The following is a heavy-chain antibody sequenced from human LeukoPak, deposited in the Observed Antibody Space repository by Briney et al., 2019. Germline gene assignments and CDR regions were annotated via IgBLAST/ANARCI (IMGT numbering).Heavy chain of an antibody. V-gene: IGHV1-2*02. J-gene: IGHJ5*02. D-gene: IGHD2-15*01. CDR3: ARLNCSGGSCYSGGWFDP. CDR1: GYTFTDYY. CDR2: NNPNSGTT. Sequence: ASVKVSCKASGYTFTDYYIHWVRQAPGQGLEWMGWNNPNSGTTSYAQKFRGRVTMTRDTSISTAYMELSSLRSDDTAVYYCARLNCSGGSCYSGGWFDPWGQGTLVTVSS.